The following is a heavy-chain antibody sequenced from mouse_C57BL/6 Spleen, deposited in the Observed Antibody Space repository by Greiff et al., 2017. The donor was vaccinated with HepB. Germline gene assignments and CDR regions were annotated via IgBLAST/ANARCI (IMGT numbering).Heavy chain of an antibody. Sequence: EVQLQQSGPELVKPGASVKIPCKASGYTFTDYNMDWVKQSHGKSLEWIGDINPNNGGTNYNQKFKGKATLTVDKSSSTAYMELRSLTSEDTAVYYCARTTTVVAGDWYFDVWGTGTTVTVSS. V-gene: IGHV1-18*01. J-gene: IGHJ1*03. D-gene: IGHD1-1*01. CDR3: ARTTTVVAGDWYFDV. CDR1: GYTFTDYN. CDR2: INPNNGGT.